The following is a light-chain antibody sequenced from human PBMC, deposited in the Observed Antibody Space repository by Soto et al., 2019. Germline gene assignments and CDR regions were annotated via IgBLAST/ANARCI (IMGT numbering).Light chain of an antibody. V-gene: IGKV1-5*03. CDR1: QGIINW. J-gene: IGKJ1*01. Sequence: DIQMTQSPSTLSASVGDRVTITCRGSQGIINWLAWYQQKPGKAPRLLIYKASSLASGVPSRFSGSGSGTEFTLTMSSLQPEDVATYHCQQHTTFGQGTKVEI. CDR2: KAS. CDR3: QQHTT.